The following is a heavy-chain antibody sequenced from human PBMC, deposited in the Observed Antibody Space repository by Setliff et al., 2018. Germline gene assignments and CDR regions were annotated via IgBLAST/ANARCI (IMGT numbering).Heavy chain of an antibody. CDR3: AREQWLDPPGYYYMDV. J-gene: IGHJ6*03. CDR1: GASISSYY. V-gene: IGHV4-4*07. Sequence: PSETLSLTCTVSGASISSYYWSWIRQPAGKGLEWIGHIYIGGSANYNPSLKSRVTISLDTSKNQFSLKLNSVTAADMAVYYCAREQWLDPPGYYYMDVWAKGTTVTVSS. D-gene: IGHD6-19*01. CDR2: IYIGGSA.